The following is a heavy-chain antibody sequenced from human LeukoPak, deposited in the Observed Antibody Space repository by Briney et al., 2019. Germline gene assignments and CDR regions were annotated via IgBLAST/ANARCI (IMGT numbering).Heavy chain of an antibody. CDR2: IYHSGST. V-gene: IGHV4-30-2*01. J-gene: IGHJ4*02. CDR3: ARLNDMITLLDY. CDR1: GGSISSGGYS. Sequence: SETLSLTCAVSGGSISSGGYSWSWIRQPPGKGLEWIGYIYHSGSTNYNPSLKSRVTISVDTSKNQFSLKLSSVTAADTAMYYCARLNDMITLLDYWGQGTLVTVSS. D-gene: IGHD3-16*01.